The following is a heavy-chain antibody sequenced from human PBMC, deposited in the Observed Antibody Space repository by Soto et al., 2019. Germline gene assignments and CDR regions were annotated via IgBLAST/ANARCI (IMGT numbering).Heavy chain of an antibody. CDR2: IYYSGST. J-gene: IGHJ4*02. V-gene: IGHV4-31*03. D-gene: IGHD6-6*01. Sequence: PSETLSLTCTVSGGSISSGGYYWSWIRQHPGKGLEWIGYIYYSGSTYYNPSLKSRVTISVDTSKNQFSLKLSSVTAADTAVYYCARDPSSSPYFDYWGQGTLVTVSS. CDR1: GGSISSGGYY. CDR3: ARDPSSSPYFDY.